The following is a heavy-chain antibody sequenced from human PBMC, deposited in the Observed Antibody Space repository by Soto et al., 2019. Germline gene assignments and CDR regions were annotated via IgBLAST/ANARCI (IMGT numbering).Heavy chain of an antibody. CDR1: GGTFSSYA. CDR3: ARPRADFWSGYYEGHFDY. D-gene: IGHD3-3*01. J-gene: IGHJ4*02. CDR2: IIPIFGTA. Sequence: QVQLVQSGAEVKKPGSSVKVSCKASGGTFSSYAISWVRQAPGQGLEWMGGIIPIFGTANYAQKFQGRVTISADESTSTAYMELSSLGSEDTAVYYGARPRADFWSGYYEGHFDYWGQGTLVTVSS. V-gene: IGHV1-69*01.